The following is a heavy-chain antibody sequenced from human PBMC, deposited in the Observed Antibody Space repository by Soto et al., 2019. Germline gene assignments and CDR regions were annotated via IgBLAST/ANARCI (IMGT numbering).Heavy chain of an antibody. Sequence: ASMKVSCKASGYTFTGYYMHWVRQAPGQGLEWMGWINPNSGGTNYAQKFQGWVTMTRATSSSTAYMELSRLRSDDTAVYYCARSVAVAVIFDYWGQGTLVTVSS. J-gene: IGHJ4*02. CDR2: INPNSGGT. D-gene: IGHD6-19*01. V-gene: IGHV1-2*04. CDR3: ARSVAVAVIFDY. CDR1: GYTFTGYY.